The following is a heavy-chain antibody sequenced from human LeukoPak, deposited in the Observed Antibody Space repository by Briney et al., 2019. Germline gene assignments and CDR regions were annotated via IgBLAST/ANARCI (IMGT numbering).Heavy chain of an antibody. V-gene: IGHV4-34*01. Sequence: SETLSLTCAVYGGSFSGYYWSWIRQPPGKGLEWIGEINHSGSTNYNPSLKSRVTISVDTSKNQFSLKLSSVTAADTAVYYCARGVDYWGQGNLVTVSS. CDR2: INHSGST. CDR3: ARGVDY. CDR1: GGSFSGYY. J-gene: IGHJ4*02.